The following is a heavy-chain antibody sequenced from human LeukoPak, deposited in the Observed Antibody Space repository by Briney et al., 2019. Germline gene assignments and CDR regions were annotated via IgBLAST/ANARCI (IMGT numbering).Heavy chain of an antibody. Sequence: SETLSLTCTVSGGSISSSSYYWAWIRQPPGKGLEWIGSIYYSGSTYYNPSLKSRVTISVDTSKNQFSLKLSSVTAADTAVYYCARHHDSSDWSDYWGQGTLVTVSS. D-gene: IGHD3-22*01. J-gene: IGHJ4*02. CDR1: GGSISSSSYY. CDR2: IYYSGST. V-gene: IGHV4-39*01. CDR3: ARHHDSSDWSDY.